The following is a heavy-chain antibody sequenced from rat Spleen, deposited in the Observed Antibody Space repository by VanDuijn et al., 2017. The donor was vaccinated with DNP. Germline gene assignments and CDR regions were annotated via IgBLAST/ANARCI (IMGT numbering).Heavy chain of an antibody. CDR1: GFSLTSYT. CDR3: AKHYYYDGSSYDYFEY. Sequence: QVQLKESGPGLVQPSQTLSLTCTVSGFSLTSYTVSWVRQSPGKGLEWVGAIWNGGSTYYNSALKSRLSISRDTSKNQVFLKMNGLQTDDTGTYFCAKHYYYDGSSYDYFEYWGQGVMVTVSS. V-gene: IGHV2-61*01. D-gene: IGHD1-12*02. J-gene: IGHJ2*01. CDR2: IWNGGST.